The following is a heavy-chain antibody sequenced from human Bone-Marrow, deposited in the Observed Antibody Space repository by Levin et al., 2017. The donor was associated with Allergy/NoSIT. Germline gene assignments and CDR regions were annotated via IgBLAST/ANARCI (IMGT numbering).Heavy chain of an antibody. V-gene: IGHV3-7*01. CDR2: ISQDGNAK. D-gene: IGHD3-16*01. Sequence: QPGESLKISCAASGFTFSSNWMNWVRQAPGKGLECVASISQDGNAKYYVESVKGRFTISRDNAKNSLYLQMNNLRAEDTAVYFCATRRGGGSGYFDYWGQGMLVTVSS. J-gene: IGHJ4*02. CDR1: GFTFSSNW. CDR3: ATRRGGGSGYFDY.